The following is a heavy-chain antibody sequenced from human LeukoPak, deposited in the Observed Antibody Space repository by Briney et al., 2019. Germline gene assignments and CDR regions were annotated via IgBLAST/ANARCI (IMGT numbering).Heavy chain of an antibody. CDR2: IYYSGST. J-gene: IGHJ4*02. Sequence: PSETLSLTCTVSGGSISSYYWSWIWQPPGKGLEWIGYIYYSGSTNYNPSLKSRVTISVDTSKNQFSLKLSSVTAADTAVYYCAKVHTYYYDSSGSLTDWGQGTLVTVSS. V-gene: IGHV4-59*01. CDR1: GGSISSYY. D-gene: IGHD3-22*01. CDR3: AKVHTYYYDSSGSLTD.